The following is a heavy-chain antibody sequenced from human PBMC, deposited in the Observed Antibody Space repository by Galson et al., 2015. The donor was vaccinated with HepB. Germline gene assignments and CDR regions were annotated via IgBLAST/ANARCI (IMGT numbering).Heavy chain of an antibody. D-gene: IGHD4-23*01. CDR1: GFTFSTYD. CDR3: AGVRWVDRAFDI. V-gene: IGHV3-13*05. J-gene: IGHJ3*02. Sequence: SLRLSCAASGFTFSTYDLHWVRQVTGNGLELVSAISTDGDPFYADSVRGRFTIPRENAKNSWYLQMNSLSVKYTAVYYCAGVRWVDRAFDIWGQGTMVTVSS. CDR2: ISTDGDP.